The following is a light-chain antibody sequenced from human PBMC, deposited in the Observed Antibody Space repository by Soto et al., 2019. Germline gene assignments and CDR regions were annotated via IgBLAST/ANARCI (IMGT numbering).Light chain of an antibody. V-gene: IGLV2-11*01. CDR1: SSDVGGYNY. J-gene: IGLJ3*02. CDR2: AVS. Sequence: QSVLTQPRSVSGSPGQSVTISCTGTSSDVGGYNYVSWYQQHPGKAPKLIIYAVSGRPSGVPDRFSGSKSGNTASLTISGLQADDEADYYCTSFARGSTLVFGGGTKVTVL. CDR3: TSFARGSTLV.